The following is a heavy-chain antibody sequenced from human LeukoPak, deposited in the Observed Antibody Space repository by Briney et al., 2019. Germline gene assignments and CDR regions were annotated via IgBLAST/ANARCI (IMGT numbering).Heavy chain of an antibody. CDR2: INHSGST. CDR1: GGSFSGYY. Sequence: SETLSLTCAVYGGSFSGYYWSWIRQPPGKGLEWIGEINHSGSTNYNPSPKSRVTISVDTSKNQFSLKLSSVTAADTAVYYCAREYGVGVNWFDPWGQGTLVTVSS. V-gene: IGHV4-34*01. D-gene: IGHD4-17*01. CDR3: AREYGVGVNWFDP. J-gene: IGHJ5*02.